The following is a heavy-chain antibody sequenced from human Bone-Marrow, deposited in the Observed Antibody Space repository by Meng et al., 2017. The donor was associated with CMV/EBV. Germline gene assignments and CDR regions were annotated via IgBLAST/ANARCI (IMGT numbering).Heavy chain of an antibody. CDR2: ISWDGGST. D-gene: IGHD3-16*01. Sequence: GGSLRLSCAASGFTFSSYAMHWVRQAPGKGLEWVSLISWDGGSTYYADSVKGRFTISRDNSKNSLYLQMNSLRAEDTAVYYCARGGGTPWGMDVWGQGNTVTVSS. V-gene: IGHV3-43D*03. J-gene: IGHJ6*02. CDR3: ARGGGTPWGMDV. CDR1: GFTFSSYA.